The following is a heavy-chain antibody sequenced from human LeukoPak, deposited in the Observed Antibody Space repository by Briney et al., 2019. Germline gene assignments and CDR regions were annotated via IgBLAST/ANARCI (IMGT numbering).Heavy chain of an antibody. Sequence: SETLSLTCTVSGYSISSGYYWGWIRQPPEKGLEWIGSIYHSGSTYYNPSLKSRVTISVDTSKNQFSLKLSSVTAADTAVYYCAGERGTYCSSTSCLEGIFDYWGQGTLVTVSS. CDR1: GYSISSGYY. CDR3: AGERGTYCSSTSCLEGIFDY. J-gene: IGHJ4*02. D-gene: IGHD2-2*01. CDR2: IYHSGST. V-gene: IGHV4-38-2*02.